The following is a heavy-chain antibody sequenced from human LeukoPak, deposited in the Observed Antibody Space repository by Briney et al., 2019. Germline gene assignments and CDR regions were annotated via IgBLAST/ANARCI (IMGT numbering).Heavy chain of an antibody. D-gene: IGHD4-17*01. Sequence: PGRSLRLSCAASGFTFDDYAMHWVRQAPGKGLEWVANIKQDGSEKYYVDSVKGRFTISRDNAKNSLYLQMNSLRAEDTAVYYCARDDVAYGVGFFDYWGQGTLVTVSS. CDR2: IKQDGSEK. J-gene: IGHJ4*02. CDR1: GFTFDDYA. CDR3: ARDDVAYGVGFFDY. V-gene: IGHV3-7*01.